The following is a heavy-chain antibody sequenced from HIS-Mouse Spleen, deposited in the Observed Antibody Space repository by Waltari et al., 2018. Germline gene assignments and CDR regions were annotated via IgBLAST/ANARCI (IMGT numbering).Heavy chain of an antibody. CDR2: IYYSGST. V-gene: IGHV4-39*07. D-gene: IGHD1-1*01. J-gene: IGHJ4*02. CDR3: ARDPRWNDGIDY. Sequence: QLQLQESGPVLVKPSETLSLTCPVSGGSISTSSYYWGWIRQPPGKGLEWIGSIYYSGSTYYNPSLKSRVTISVDTSKNQFSLKLSSVTAADTAVYYCARDPRWNDGIDYWGQGTLVTVSS. CDR1: GGSISTSSYY.